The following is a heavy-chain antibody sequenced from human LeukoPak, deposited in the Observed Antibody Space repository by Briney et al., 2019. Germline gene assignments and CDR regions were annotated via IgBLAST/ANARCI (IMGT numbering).Heavy chain of an antibody. CDR3: AKEDSSSWSPNTDAFDI. CDR2: IRYDGSNK. V-gene: IGHV3-30*02. CDR1: GFAFISYW. D-gene: IGHD6-13*01. Sequence: GGSLRLSCAASGFAFISYWMSWVRQAPGKGLECVAFIRYDGSNKYYADSVKGRFTISRDNSKNTLYLQMNSLRAEDTAVYYCAKEDSSSWSPNTDAFDIWGQGTMVTVSS. J-gene: IGHJ3*02.